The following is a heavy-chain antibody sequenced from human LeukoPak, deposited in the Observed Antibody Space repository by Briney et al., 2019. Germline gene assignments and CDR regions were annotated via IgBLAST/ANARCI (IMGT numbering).Heavy chain of an antibody. Sequence: ASVKVSCKASGYTFTSYGISWVRQAPGQGLEWMGWISAYNGNTNYAQKLQGRVTMTTDTSTSTAYMELRSLRSDDTAVYYRAREVEEYSSFGGAFDIWGQGTMVTVSS. J-gene: IGHJ3*02. CDR2: ISAYNGNT. D-gene: IGHD6-6*01. V-gene: IGHV1-18*01. CDR1: GYTFTSYG. CDR3: AREVEEYSSFGGAFDI.